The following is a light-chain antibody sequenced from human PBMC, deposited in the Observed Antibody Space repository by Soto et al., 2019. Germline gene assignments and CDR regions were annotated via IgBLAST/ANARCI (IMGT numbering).Light chain of an antibody. Sequence: ESVLPQSQGTLSLSPGKRSTLSCLASQSVSNFSAWDQQTPGQAPRPLIYDTSNRATGIPARISGSGSGTDFTLTINNLDPEDFAVYYCQKRSNWPITCGKGRRRAIK. V-gene: IGKV3-11*01. CDR1: QSVSNF. CDR3: QKRSNWPIT. J-gene: IGKJ5*01. CDR2: DTS.